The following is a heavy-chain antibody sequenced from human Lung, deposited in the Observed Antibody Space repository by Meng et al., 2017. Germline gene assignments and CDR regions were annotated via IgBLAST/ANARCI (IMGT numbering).Heavy chain of an antibody. Sequence: EGQLVESGGGLVQPGGSLRLSCTASGFTFSRYWMHWVRQAPGKGLEWVASIQLDGTEIHYVDSVKGRFTISRDNAKNSLYLQMSSLRAEDTAVYYCARDGAMFLDYWGLGTLVTVSS. D-gene: IGHD3-10*02. CDR1: GFTFSRYW. CDR2: IQLDGTEI. CDR3: ARDGAMFLDY. J-gene: IGHJ4*02. V-gene: IGHV3-7*01.